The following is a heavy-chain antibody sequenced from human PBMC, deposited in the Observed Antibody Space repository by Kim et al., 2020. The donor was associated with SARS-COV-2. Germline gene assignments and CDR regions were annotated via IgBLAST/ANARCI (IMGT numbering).Heavy chain of an antibody. CDR3: ARYYEDFDY. J-gene: IGHJ4*02. D-gene: IGHD3-3*01. CDR1: GGSISSYY. V-gene: IGHV4-59*13. Sequence: SETLSLTCTVSGGSISSYYWSWIRQPPGKGLVWIGYIYYSGSTNYNPSLKSRVTISVDTSKNQFSLKLSSVTAADTAVYYCARYYEDFDYWGQGTLVTVSS. CDR2: IYYSGST.